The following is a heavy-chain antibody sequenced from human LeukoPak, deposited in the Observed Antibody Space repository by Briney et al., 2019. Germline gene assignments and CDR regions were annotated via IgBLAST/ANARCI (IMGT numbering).Heavy chain of an antibody. V-gene: IGHV1-2*02. J-gene: IGHJ5*02. CDR2: INPNSGDT. Sequence: GASVKVSCKASGYTFTVYYIHWVRQAPGQGLEWMGWINPNSGDTMYAQTFQGRVTMTGDTSINTGYMELSRLKSDDTAVYYCARDGSPAIAIFGMIITNWFDPWGQGTLVTVSS. CDR3: ARDGSPAIAIFGMIITNWFDP. D-gene: IGHD3-3*01. CDR1: GYTFTVYY.